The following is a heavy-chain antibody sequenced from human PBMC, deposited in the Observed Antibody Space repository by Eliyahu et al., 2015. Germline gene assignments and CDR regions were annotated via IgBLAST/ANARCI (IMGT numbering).Heavy chain of an antibody. Sequence: EVQLVESGGGLVQPGGSLRLSCAASGFTXNNYAMNWVRHAPGKGLEWVSTIIGSGGNTYYADSVKGRFTISRDNSKNTLYLQMDSLRVEDTAVYYCARPTTDYDILTGYFAYWGQGTLVTVSS. CDR3: ARPTTDYDILTGYFAY. J-gene: IGHJ4*02. V-gene: IGHV3-23*04. CDR2: IIGSGGNT. D-gene: IGHD3-9*01. CDR1: GFTXNNYA.